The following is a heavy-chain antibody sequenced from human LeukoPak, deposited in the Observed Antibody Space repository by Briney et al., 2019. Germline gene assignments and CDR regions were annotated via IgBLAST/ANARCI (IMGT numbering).Heavy chain of an antibody. CDR1: GFTFDDYG. J-gene: IGHJ4*02. CDR2: INWNGGST. V-gene: IGHV3-20*04. CDR3: ARDLARYCSGGSCYSGEYQKDY. D-gene: IGHD2-15*01. Sequence: GGSLRLSCAASGFTFDDYGMSWVRQAPGKGLEWVSGINWNGGSTGYADSVKGRFTISRDNAKNSLYLQMNSLRAEDTAVYYCARDLARYCSGGSCYSGEYQKDYWGQGTLVTVSS.